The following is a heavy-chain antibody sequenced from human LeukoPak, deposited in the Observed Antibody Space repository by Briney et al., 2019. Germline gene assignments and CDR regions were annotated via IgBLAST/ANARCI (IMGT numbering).Heavy chain of an antibody. D-gene: IGHD2-2*01. CDR2: IYYSGST. V-gene: IGHV4-59*01. J-gene: IGHJ2*01. CDR1: GGSISSYY. CDR3: ARALYCSSTSCYPRPIQTPYWYFDL. Sequence: SETLSLTCTVSGGSISSYYWSWIRLPPGKGLEWIGYIYYSGSTNDNPSLKSRVTISVDTSKNQFSLKLSSVTAADTAVYYCARALYCSSTSCYPRPIQTPYWYFDLWGRGTLVTVSS.